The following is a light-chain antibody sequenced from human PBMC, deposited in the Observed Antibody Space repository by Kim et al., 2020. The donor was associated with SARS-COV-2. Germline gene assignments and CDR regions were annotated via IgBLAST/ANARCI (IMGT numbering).Light chain of an antibody. Sequence: ALGQKVRFTGQGDSLRSYYASWYQQKPGQAPVLVIYGKNNRPSGIPDRFSGSSSGNTASLTITGAQAEDEADYYCNSRDSSGNHWVFGGGTKLTVL. CDR1: SLRSYY. V-gene: IGLV3-19*01. CDR3: NSRDSSGNHWV. J-gene: IGLJ3*02. CDR2: GKN.